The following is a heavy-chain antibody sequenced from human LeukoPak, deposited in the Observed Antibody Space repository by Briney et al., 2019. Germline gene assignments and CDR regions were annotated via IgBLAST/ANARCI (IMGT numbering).Heavy chain of an antibody. Sequence: GGSLRLSCAASGFTFSGYWMTWVRQAPGKGLEWVADIKQDGSEKLYVKSVRGRFTISRDNAKMSLFLQMNSLRAEDTAVYYCARDNGVVHGVYYMDVWGKGTTVTVS. V-gene: IGHV3-7*01. CDR1: GFTFSGYW. J-gene: IGHJ6*03. CDR2: IKQDGSEK. CDR3: ARDNGVVHGVYYMDV. D-gene: IGHD3-3*01.